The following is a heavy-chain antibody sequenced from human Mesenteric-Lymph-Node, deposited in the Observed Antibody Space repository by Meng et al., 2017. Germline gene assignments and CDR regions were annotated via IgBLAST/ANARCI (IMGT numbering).Heavy chain of an antibody. Sequence: SLKISCAASGFTFDDYAMHWVRQAPGKGLEWVSGISWNSGSIGYADSVKGRFTISRDNAKNSLYLQMNSLRAEDTALYYCAKDGRAGYYDSSGYRDWYFDLWGHGTLVTVSS. CDR2: ISWNSGSI. CDR3: AKDGRAGYYDSSGYRDWYFDL. D-gene: IGHD3-22*01. J-gene: IGHJ2*01. V-gene: IGHV3-9*01. CDR1: GFTFDDYA.